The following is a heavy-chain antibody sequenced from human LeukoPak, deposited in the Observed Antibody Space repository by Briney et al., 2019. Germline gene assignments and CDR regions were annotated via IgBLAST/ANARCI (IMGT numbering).Heavy chain of an antibody. D-gene: IGHD5-24*01. CDR3: ARDRWRWGSMQYYFDY. J-gene: IGHJ4*02. CDR2: IYYSGST. Sequence: PSETLSLTCTVSGGSISSGDYYWSWIRQPPGKGLEWIGYIYYSGSTYYNPSPKSRVTISVDTSKNQFSLKLSSVTAADTAVYYCARDRWRWGSMQYYFDYWGQGTLVTVSS. V-gene: IGHV4-30-4*01. CDR1: GGSISSGDYY.